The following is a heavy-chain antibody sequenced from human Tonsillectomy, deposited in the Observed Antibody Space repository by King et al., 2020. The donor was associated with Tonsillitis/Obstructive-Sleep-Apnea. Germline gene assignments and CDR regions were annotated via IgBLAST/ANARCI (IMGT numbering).Heavy chain of an antibody. CDR2: ISSSGSTI. Sequence: VQLVESGGGLVKPGGSLRLSCAASGFTFSDYYMSWIRQAPGKGLEWVSYISSSGSTIYYVDSVKGRFTISRDNAKNSLYLQMNSLRAEDTAVYYCARADMLYYYDSSGYAAAFDIWGQGKMVTVSS. V-gene: IGHV3-11*01. CDR1: GFTFSDYY. D-gene: IGHD3-22*01. J-gene: IGHJ3*02. CDR3: ARADMLYYYDSSGYAAAFDI.